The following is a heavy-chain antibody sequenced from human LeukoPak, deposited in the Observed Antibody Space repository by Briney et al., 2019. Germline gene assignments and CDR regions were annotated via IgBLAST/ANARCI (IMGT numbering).Heavy chain of an antibody. Sequence: ASVKVSCKASGYTFTSYDINWVRQATGQGLEWMGWMNPNSGNTGYAQKFQGRVTMTRNTSISTAYMELRSLRSDDTAVYYCARVGYDSSGYYYADFDYWGQGTLVTVSS. V-gene: IGHV1-8*01. CDR2: MNPNSGNT. D-gene: IGHD3-22*01. J-gene: IGHJ4*02. CDR3: ARVGYDSSGYYYADFDY. CDR1: GYTFTSYD.